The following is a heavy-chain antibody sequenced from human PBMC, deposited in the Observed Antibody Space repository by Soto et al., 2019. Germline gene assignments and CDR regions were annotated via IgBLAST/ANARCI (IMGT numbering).Heavy chain of an antibody. D-gene: IGHD3-9*01. CDR3: ARGPPGVDYDILTGYYNPSYYYYGMDV. CDR1: GGSFSGYY. CDR2: INHSGST. Sequence: QVQLQQWGAGLLKPSETLSLTCAVYGGSFSGYYWSWIRQPPGKGLEWIGEINHSGSTNYNPSLKSRVTMSVDTAKNHFSLQRRSVTAADTAVYYCARGPPGVDYDILTGYYNPSYYYYGMDVWGQGTTVTVSS. J-gene: IGHJ6*02. V-gene: IGHV4-34*01.